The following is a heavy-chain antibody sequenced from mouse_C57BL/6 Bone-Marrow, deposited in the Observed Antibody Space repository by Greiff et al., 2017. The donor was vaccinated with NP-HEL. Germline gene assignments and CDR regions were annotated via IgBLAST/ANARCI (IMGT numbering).Heavy chain of an antibody. CDR1: GFNIRDDY. J-gene: IGHJ3*01. CDR3: TTWGYYYGSSIAY. V-gene: IGHV14-4*01. CDR2: IDPENGDT. D-gene: IGHD1-1*01. Sequence: VQLQQSGAELVRPGASVKLSCTASGFNIRDDYMPWVKQRPEQGLEWIGWIDPENGDTEYASKFQGKATITADTSSNTAYLQLSSLTSEDTAVYYCTTWGYYYGSSIAYRGQGTLVTVSA.